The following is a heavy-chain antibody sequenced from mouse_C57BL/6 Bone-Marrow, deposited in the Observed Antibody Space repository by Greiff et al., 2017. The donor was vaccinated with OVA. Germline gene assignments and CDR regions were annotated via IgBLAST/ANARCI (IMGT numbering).Heavy chain of an antibody. CDR2: IDPENGDT. CDR1: GFNIKDDY. CDR3: TLYDGYYLAWFAY. V-gene: IGHV14-4*01. J-gene: IGHJ3*01. D-gene: IGHD2-3*01. Sequence: EVKLVESGAELVRPGASVKLSCTASGFNIKDDYMHWVKQRPEQGLEWIGWIDPENGDTEYASKFQGKATITADTSSNTAYLQLSSLTSEDTAVYYCTLYDGYYLAWFAYWGQGTLVTVSA.